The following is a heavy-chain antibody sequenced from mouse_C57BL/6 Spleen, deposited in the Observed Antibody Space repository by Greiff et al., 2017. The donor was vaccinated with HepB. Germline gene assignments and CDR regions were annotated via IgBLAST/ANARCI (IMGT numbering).Heavy chain of an antibody. Sequence: QVQLKQSGAELVRPGASVTLSCKASGYTFTDYEMHWVKQTPVHGLEWIGAIDPETGGTAYNQKFKGKAILTADKSSSTAYMELRSLTSEDSAVYYCTRTTVPPGFAYWGQGTLVTVSA. V-gene: IGHV1-15*01. CDR2: IDPETGGT. D-gene: IGHD1-1*01. CDR1: GYTFTDYE. J-gene: IGHJ3*01. CDR3: TRTTVPPGFAY.